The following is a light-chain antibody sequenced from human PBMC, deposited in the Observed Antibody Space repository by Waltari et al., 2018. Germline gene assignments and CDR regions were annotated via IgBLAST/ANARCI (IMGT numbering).Light chain of an antibody. CDR3: QTWGTGPRV. CDR2: VNSDGSH. J-gene: IGLJ2*01. Sequence: QDVLTQSPSASASLGASVKLTCTLSSGHSSYAIAWHQQQPEKGPRYLMKVNSDGSHNKGDGIPERFSGSSSGAERYLTSSGLQSEDEADYYCQTWGTGPRVFGGGTKLTVL. V-gene: IGLV4-69*01. CDR1: SGHSSYA.